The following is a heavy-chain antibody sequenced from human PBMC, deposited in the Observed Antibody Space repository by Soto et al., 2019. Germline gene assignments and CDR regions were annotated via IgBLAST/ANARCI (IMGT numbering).Heavy chain of an antibody. Sequence: SETLSLTCAVYGGSFSGYYWSWIRQPPGKGLEWIGEINHSGSTNYNPSLKSRVTISVDTSKNQFSLKLSSVTAADTAVYYCAREGGVYYYDSSLDYWGPGTLVTVSS. J-gene: IGHJ4*02. CDR3: AREGGVYYYDSSLDY. D-gene: IGHD3-22*01. V-gene: IGHV4-34*01. CDR1: GGSFSGYY. CDR2: INHSGST.